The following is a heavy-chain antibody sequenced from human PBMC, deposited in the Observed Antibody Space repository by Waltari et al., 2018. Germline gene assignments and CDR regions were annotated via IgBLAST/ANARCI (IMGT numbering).Heavy chain of an antibody. CDR2: IYYSGST. V-gene: IGHV4-39*07. D-gene: IGHD1-26*01. CDR3: ARDFTVGAESAFDI. CDR1: GGSISSSSYY. Sequence: QLQLQESGPGLVKPSETLSLTCTVSGGSISSSSYYGGWIRQPPGKGLEWIGSIYYSGSTYYNPSLKSRVTISVDTSKNQFSLKLSSVTAADTAVYYCARDFTVGAESAFDIWGQGTMVTVSS. J-gene: IGHJ3*02.